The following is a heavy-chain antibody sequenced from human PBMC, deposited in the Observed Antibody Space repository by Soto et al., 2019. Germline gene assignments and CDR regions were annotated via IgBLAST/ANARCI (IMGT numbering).Heavy chain of an antibody. Sequence: SETLSLTCSVSGASISSYYWNWVRQPPGKGLEWIGYFYKTGTTNSHPSLKSRVTISADTSQNQLSLRLTSVTAADTAVYFCAKSLVAPHGTAIYYYYMDVWGKGTTVTVSS. D-gene: IGHD1-1*01. CDR3: AKSLVAPHGTAIYYYYMDV. CDR2: FYKTGTT. CDR1: GASISSYY. V-gene: IGHV4-59*01. J-gene: IGHJ6*03.